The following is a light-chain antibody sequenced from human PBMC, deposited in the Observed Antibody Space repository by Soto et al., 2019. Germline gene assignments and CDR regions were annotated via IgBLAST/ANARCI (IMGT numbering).Light chain of an antibody. J-gene: IGLJ2*01. Sequence: QSALTQPASVSGSPGQSITISCTGTSSYVGSDNLVSWFQQHPGKAPKLMIHEVNKRPSGVSNRFSGSKFGNTASLTISGLQAEDEADYYCSSARSYIHVVFGGGTKLTVL. CDR2: EVN. V-gene: IGLV2-23*02. CDR1: SSYVGSDNL. CDR3: SSARSYIHVV.